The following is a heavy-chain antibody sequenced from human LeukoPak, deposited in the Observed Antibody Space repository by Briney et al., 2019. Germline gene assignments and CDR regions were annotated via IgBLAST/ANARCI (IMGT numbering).Heavy chain of an antibody. CDR2: ISSRGSTI. V-gene: IGHV3-48*03. CDR1: GFTFNNNE. D-gene: IGHD1-26*01. J-gene: IGHJ4*02. Sequence: GGSLRLSCAASGFTFNNNEMNWVRQAPGKGLEWLSYISSRGSTIYYADSVKVRFTISRDNAKNSLYLQMNSLRADDTAVYYCARARGGSNSDYWGQGTLVTVSS. CDR3: ARARGGSNSDY.